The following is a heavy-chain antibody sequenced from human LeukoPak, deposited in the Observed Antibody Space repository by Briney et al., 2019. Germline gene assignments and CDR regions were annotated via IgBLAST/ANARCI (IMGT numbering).Heavy chain of an antibody. J-gene: IGHJ4*02. Sequence: GGSLRLSCAASGFTFSSYDMHWVRQAPGKGLERVAVTSYDGSNKFSADSVKGRFTISRDNSKNTLYLQMNSLRVEDTAVYYCAKDRGSGYLDYWGQGTLVTVSS. CDR3: AKDRGSGYLDY. V-gene: IGHV3-30*18. CDR1: GFTFSSYD. CDR2: TSYDGSNK. D-gene: IGHD6-19*01.